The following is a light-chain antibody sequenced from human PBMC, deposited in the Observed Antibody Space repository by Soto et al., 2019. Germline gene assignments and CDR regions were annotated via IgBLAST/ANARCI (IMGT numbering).Light chain of an antibody. Sequence: QSVLTQPASVSGSPGQSSAISCTGTSSDVGGYNYVSWYQQHPGKAPKLRIYDVSNRPSGVSNRFSGSKSGNTASLTISGLQAEDEADYYCSSFTSSNTYVFGTGTKLPVL. V-gene: IGLV2-14*01. J-gene: IGLJ1*01. CDR3: SSFTSSNTYV. CDR2: DVS. CDR1: SSDVGGYNY.